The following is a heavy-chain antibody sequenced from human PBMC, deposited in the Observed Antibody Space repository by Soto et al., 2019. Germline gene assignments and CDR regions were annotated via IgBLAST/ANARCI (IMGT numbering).Heavy chain of an antibody. CDR2: IIPIFGTA. CDR1: GDTFSSYA. CDR3: ARDVSGYLSTASPMEV. V-gene: IGHV1-69*01. Sequence: QVQLVQSGAEVKKPGSSVKVSCKASGDTFSSYAISWVRQAPGQGLEWMGGIIPIFGTANYAQKFQGSVTCTAVDCTSTDYMEFSSLGSEYTAGYFCARDVSGYLSTASPMEVCGLGTTVTVSS. J-gene: IGHJ6*02. D-gene: IGHD3-3*01.